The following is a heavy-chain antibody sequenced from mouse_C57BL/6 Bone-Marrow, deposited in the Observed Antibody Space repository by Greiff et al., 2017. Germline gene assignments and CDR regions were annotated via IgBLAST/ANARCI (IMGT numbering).Heavy chain of an antibody. V-gene: IGHV1-82*01. CDR3: AKLYGNYGFDY. J-gene: IGHJ2*01. CDR1: GYTFSSSW. Sequence: QVQLQQSGPELVKPGASVKISCKASGYTFSSSWMNWVKQRPGKGLEWIGRIYPGDGDTNYNGQFKGKATLTADQSSSTAYMQLSSLTSEDSAVYYCAKLYGNYGFDYWGQGTTLTVSS. D-gene: IGHD2-1*01. CDR2: IYPGDGDT.